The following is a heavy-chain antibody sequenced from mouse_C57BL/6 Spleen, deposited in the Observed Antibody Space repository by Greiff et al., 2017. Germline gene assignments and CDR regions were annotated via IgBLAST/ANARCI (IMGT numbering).Heavy chain of an antibody. J-gene: IGHJ2*01. D-gene: IGHD1-1*01. V-gene: IGHV5-9*01. CDR2: ISGGGGNT. Sequence: EVQRVESGGGLVKPGGSLKLSCAASGFTFSSYTMSWVRQTPEKRLEWVATISGGGGNTYYPDSVKGRFTISRDNAKNTLYLQMSSLRSEDTALYYCARGITTVLDYWGQGTTLTVSS. CDR1: GFTFSSYT. CDR3: ARGITTVLDY.